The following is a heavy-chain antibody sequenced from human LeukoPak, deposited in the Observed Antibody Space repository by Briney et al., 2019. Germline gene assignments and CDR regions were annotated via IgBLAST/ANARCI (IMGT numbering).Heavy chain of an antibody. CDR2: INHSGST. Sequence: SSETLSLTCAVYGGSFSGYYWSWIRQPPGKGLEWIGEINHSGSTNHNPSLKSRATISVDRSKNQFSLKLSSVTAADTAVYYCARGGGSGSYYKLGNYYYYGMDVWGQGTTVTVSS. CDR1: GGSFSGYY. J-gene: IGHJ6*02. CDR3: ARGGGSGSYYKLGNYYYYGMDV. D-gene: IGHD3-10*01. V-gene: IGHV4-34*04.